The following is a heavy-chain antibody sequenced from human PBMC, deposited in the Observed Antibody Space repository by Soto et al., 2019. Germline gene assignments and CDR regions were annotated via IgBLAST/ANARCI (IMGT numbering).Heavy chain of an antibody. CDR2: INAGNGNT. Sequence: ASVKVSCKASGYTFTSYAMHWVRQAPGQRLEWMGWINAGNGNTKYSQKFQGRVTITRDTSASTAYMELSSLRSEDTAVYYCASRTPLNYYDSSGYFYWGQGALVTVS. D-gene: IGHD3-22*01. J-gene: IGHJ4*02. V-gene: IGHV1-3*01. CDR3: ASRTPLNYYDSSGYFY. CDR1: GYTFTSYA.